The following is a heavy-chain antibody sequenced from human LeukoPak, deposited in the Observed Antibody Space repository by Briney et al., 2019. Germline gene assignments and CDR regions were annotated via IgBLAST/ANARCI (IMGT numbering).Heavy chain of an antibody. CDR2: VSASSDI. CDR3: ARYGSGWGFDY. D-gene: IGHD6-19*01. Sequence: GGSLRLSCAASGFTFSSYTMNWVRQAPGKGLQWVSTVSASSDIHYSDSVKGRFTISRDNARNSLYLQMNSLRDEDTAVYFCARYGSGWGFDYWGQGTLVTVSS. V-gene: IGHV3-48*02. J-gene: IGHJ4*02. CDR1: GFTFSSYT.